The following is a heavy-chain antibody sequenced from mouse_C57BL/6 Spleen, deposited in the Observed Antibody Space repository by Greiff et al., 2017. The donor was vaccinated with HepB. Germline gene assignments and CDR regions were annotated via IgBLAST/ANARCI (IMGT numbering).Heavy chain of an antibody. Sequence: VQLQQPGTELVKPGASVKLSCKASGYTFTSYWMHWVKQRPGQGLEWIGNINPSNGGTNYNEKFKSKATVTVDKSASTAYMQLSSLTSEDSAVYYCARGGGLRAWFAYWGQGTLVTVSA. CDR2: INPSNGGT. CDR3: ARGGGLRAWFAY. J-gene: IGHJ3*01. D-gene: IGHD2-4*01. CDR1: GYTFTSYW. V-gene: IGHV1-53*01.